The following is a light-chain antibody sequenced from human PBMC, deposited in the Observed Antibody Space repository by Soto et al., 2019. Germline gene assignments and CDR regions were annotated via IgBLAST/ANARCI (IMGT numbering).Light chain of an antibody. CDR3: QAYDNSLSGHV. J-gene: IGLJ2*01. V-gene: IGLV1-40*01. Sequence: QPVLTRPPSVSGAPGQRVTISCTGSSSNVGAGSDVHWYQQLPGTAPKLLIFGSTYRPSGVPDRFSGSKSDTSASLAIAGLQAEDEADYYCQAYDNSLSGHVFGGGTKVTVL. CDR2: GST. CDR1: SSNVGAGSD.